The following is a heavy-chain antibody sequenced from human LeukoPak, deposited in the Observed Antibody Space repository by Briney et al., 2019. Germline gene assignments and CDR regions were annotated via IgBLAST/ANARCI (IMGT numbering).Heavy chain of an antibody. J-gene: IGHJ2*01. Sequence: ASVKVSCKASGGTFSRLTISWVRQAPGQGLEWMGGILPIFGTANYAQKFQGRVTITADESTSIASMELSSLRSEDTAVYYCARTTYYHDISGDLHYWYFDVWGRGTLVIVSS. V-gene: IGHV1-69*13. CDR3: ARTTYYHDISGDLHYWYFDV. CDR1: GGTFSRLT. CDR2: ILPIFGTA. D-gene: IGHD3-22*01.